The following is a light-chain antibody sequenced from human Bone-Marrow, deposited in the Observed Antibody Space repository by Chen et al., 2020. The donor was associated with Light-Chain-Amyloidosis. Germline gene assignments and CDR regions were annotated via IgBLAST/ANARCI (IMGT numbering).Light chain of an antibody. CDR1: ESLIYRSNNKNY. Sequence: DIVMTLSPDSLSVSLGERDTIKCKSSESLIYRSNNKNYLRWYQQKPGQSPKLLMYWASTRESGVPDRFSGSGSGTDFPLTISSLQAEDVAVYYCQQYYSTPYTFGQGTKLEIQ. CDR2: WAS. CDR3: QQYYSTPYT. J-gene: IGKJ2*01. V-gene: IGKV4-1*01.